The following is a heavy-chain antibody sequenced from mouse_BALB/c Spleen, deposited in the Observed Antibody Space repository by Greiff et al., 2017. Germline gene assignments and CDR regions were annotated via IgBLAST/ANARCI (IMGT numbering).Heavy chain of an antibody. J-gene: IGHJ4*01. CDR2: ISSGSSTI. D-gene: IGHD2-14*01. CDR3: ARLNRYDYAMDY. Sequence: EVKVVESGGGLVQPGGSRKLSCAASGFTFSSFGMHWVRQAPEKGLEWVAYISSGSSTIYYADTVKGRFTISRDNPKNTLFLQMTSLRSEDTAMYYCARLNRYDYAMDYGGQGTSVTVSS. V-gene: IGHV5-17*02. CDR1: GFTFSSFG.